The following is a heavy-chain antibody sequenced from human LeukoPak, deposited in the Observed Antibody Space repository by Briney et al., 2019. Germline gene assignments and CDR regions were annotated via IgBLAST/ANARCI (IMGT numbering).Heavy chain of an antibody. J-gene: IGHJ4*02. CDR3: ARQHPNHYGDFDY. CDR2: IYPGDSDT. V-gene: IGHV5-51*01. CDR1: GYSFTSYW. Sequence: GESLKISYKGSGYSFTSYWIGWVRQMPGKGLGWMGIIYPGDSDTRYSPSFQGQVTISADKSISTAYLQWSSLKASDTAMYYCARQHPNHYGDFDYWGQGTLVTVSS. D-gene: IGHD4-17*01.